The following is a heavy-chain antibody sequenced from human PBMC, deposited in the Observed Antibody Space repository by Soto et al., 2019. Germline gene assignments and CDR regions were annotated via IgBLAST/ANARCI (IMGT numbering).Heavy chain of an antibody. CDR1: GYTFTGYY. CDR2: INPNSGGT. J-gene: IGHJ5*02. D-gene: IGHD2-15*01. Sequence: GASVKVSCKASGYTFTGYYMHWVRQAPGQGVEWMGWINPNSGGTNYAQKFQGRVTMTRDTSISTAYMELSRLRSDDTAVYYCARDPGVANWFDPWGQGTLVTVSS. V-gene: IGHV1-2*02. CDR3: ARDPGVANWFDP.